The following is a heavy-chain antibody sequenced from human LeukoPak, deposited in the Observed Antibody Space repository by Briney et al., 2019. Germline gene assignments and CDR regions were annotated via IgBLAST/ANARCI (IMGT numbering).Heavy chain of an antibody. CDR2: IIPIFGTA. CDR3: ARGDYGGNLDY. Sequence: ASVKVSCKASGYTFTSYGISWVRQAPGQGLEWMGGIIPIFGTANYAQKFQGRVTITTDESTSTAYMELSSLRSEDTAVYYCARGDYGGNLDYWGQGTLVTVSS. CDR1: GYTFTSYG. V-gene: IGHV1-69*05. J-gene: IGHJ4*02. D-gene: IGHD4-23*01.